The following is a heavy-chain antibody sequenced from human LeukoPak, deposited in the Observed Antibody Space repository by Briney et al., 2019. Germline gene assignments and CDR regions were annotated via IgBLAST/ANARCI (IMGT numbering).Heavy chain of an antibody. Sequence: GGSLRLSCAASGFTFSSYGMHWVRQAPGKGLEWVAFIQYDGSYKFYADSVQGRFSISRGNSKNTLFLQMNSLRAEDTAVYYCAKTSDQLLYSKFDFWGQGTLVTVSS. CDR1: GFTFSSYG. CDR2: IQYDGSYK. J-gene: IGHJ4*02. V-gene: IGHV3-30*02. CDR3: AKTSDQLLYSKFDF. D-gene: IGHD2/OR15-2a*01.